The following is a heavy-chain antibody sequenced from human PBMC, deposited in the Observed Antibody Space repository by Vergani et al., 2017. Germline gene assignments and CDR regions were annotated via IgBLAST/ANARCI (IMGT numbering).Heavy chain of an antibody. Sequence: QVHLVESGGGVVQPGRSLILSCVVSGFTSSYYGMHWVRQAPGKGLEGVAGISYDGTQKYYADSVKGRFNISRDNSKSTLYLQMNSLRTEETAVYYCATKSXGTPGCQIGYFREWGQGTLVTVSS. CDR2: ISYDGTQK. CDR3: ATKSXGTPGCQIGYFRE. J-gene: IGHJ1*01. V-gene: IGHV3-30*03. CDR1: GFTSSYYG. D-gene: IGHD1-1*01.